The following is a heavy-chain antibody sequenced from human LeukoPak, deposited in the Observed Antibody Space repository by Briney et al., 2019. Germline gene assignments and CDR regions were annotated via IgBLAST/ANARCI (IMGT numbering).Heavy chain of an antibody. CDR1: GGSVTSGSYY. J-gene: IGHJ4*02. CDR3: ARGAALAIDY. V-gene: IGHV4-61*10. CDR2: ISNSGST. Sequence: SGTLSLTCSVSGGSVTSGSYYWSWIRQPAGKGLEWIGRISNSGSTNYNPSLKSRVTMSLDTSKNQFSLKLNSLTAADTAVYYCARGAALAIDYWGQGALVTVSS. D-gene: IGHD2-15*01.